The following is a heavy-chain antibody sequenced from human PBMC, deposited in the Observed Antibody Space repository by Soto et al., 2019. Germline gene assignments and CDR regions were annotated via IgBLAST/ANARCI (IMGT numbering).Heavy chain of an antibody. J-gene: IGHJ5*02. CDR3: ATFGGPPIPEEAWFDP. Sequence: QVQLVQSGAEVKKPGASVRVSCKASGYTFTSYNINWVRQATGQGLEWMGWINPHSGNTGYAQNFQGRVTMTRNTSITTGYRELSSLRSNDTAVYYCATFGGPPIPEEAWFDPWGQGTLVTVSS. CDR1: GYTFTSYN. V-gene: IGHV1-8*01. D-gene: IGHD3-3*01. CDR2: INPHSGNT.